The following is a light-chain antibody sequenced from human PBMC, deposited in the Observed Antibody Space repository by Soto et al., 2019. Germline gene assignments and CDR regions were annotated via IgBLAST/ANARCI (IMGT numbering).Light chain of an antibody. CDR3: SSYTSSDTPVV. Sequence: QSALTQPASVSGSPGQSITISCTGTSSDVGGSAYVSWYQHHPGKAPKLMIYDVSYRPSGVSNRFSGSKSGNTASLTISGLQAEDEADYYCSSYTSSDTPVVFGGGTKVTVL. CDR1: SSDVGGSAY. J-gene: IGLJ2*01. V-gene: IGLV2-14*03. CDR2: DVS.